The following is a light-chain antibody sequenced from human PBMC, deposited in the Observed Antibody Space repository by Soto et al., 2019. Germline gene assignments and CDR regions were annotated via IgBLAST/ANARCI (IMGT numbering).Light chain of an antibody. CDR3: QPYYSYPWT. J-gene: IGKJ1*01. CDR2: AAS. CDR1: QGISSY. V-gene: IGKV1-8*01. Sequence: AIRMTQSPSSLSASTGDRVTITCRASQGISSYLAWYQQKPGKAPKLLIYAASTLQSGVPSRFSGSGSGTDFTLTISCLQSEDFATYYCQPYYSYPWTFGHGTKVEIK.